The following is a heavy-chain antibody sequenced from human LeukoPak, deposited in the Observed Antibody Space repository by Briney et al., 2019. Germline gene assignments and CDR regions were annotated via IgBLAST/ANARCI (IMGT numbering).Heavy chain of an antibody. D-gene: IGHD5-12*01. CDR1: GFTVSSNY. Sequence: GGSLRLSCAASGFTVSSNYMSWVRQAPGKGLEWVSVIYSGGSTYYADSVKGRFTISGDNSKNTLYLQMNSLRAEDTAVYYCARDGVGYSGYDYYYYGMDVWGQGATVTVSS. V-gene: IGHV3-53*01. J-gene: IGHJ6*02. CDR2: IYSGGST. CDR3: ARDGVGYSGYDYYYYGMDV.